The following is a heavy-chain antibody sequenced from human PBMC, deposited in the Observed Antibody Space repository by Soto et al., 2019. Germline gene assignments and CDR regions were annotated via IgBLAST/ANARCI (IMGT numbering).Heavy chain of an antibody. D-gene: IGHD6-19*01. Sequence: VSCAASEFTFDDYTSRRIRQETGKGLEWVATTSYDEKNKYHADSVKGRFTISRDNSKNTLYLQMNNLRTEDTAVYYCARPYSSGWSLPFDYWGQGSLVTVTS. CDR3: ARPYSSGWSLPFDY. J-gene: IGHJ4*02. CDR2: TSYDEKNK. CDR1: EFTFDDYT. V-gene: IGHV3-30*04.